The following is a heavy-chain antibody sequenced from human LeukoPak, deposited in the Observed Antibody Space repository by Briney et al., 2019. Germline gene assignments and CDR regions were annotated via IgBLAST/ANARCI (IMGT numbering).Heavy chain of an antibody. CDR2: INHSGGT. J-gene: IGHJ3*02. V-gene: IGHV4-34*01. D-gene: IGHD4-17*01. CDR1: GGSFSGFY. CDR3: AWTKVTGLVNAFDI. Sequence: PSETLSLTCAVYGGSFSGFYWSWIRQPPGKGLEWIGEINHSGGTNYNPSLKSRVTISVDTSKNQFSLKMNSVTAADTAVYYCAWTKVTGLVNAFDIWGQGTMVTVSS.